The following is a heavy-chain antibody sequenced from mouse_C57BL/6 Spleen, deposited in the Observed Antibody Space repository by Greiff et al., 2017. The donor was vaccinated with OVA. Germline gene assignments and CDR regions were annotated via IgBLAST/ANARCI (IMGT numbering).Heavy chain of an antibody. CDR2: IDPSDSYT. V-gene: IGHV1-69*01. D-gene: IGHD1-1*01. CDR3: ARPPFSYCYSSSPYFDY. CDR1: GYTFTSYW. J-gene: IGHJ2*01. Sequence: QVQLQQPGAELVMPGASVKLSCKASGYTFTSYWMHWVKQRPGQGLEWIGEIDPSDSYTNYNQKFKGKSTLSVDKSSSTAYMQIRSLTSEDSAFYYSARPPFSYCYSSSPYFDYWGQGTTLTVSS.